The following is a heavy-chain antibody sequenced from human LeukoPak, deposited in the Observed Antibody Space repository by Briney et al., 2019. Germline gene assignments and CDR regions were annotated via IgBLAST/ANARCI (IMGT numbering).Heavy chain of an antibody. Sequence: SETLSLTCTVSGGSIRSYYWSWIRQPPGKGLEWIGYIYYSGSTNYNPSLKSRVTISVDTSKNQFSLKLSSVTAADTAVYYCARNKKDYYDSSGYYYFAFDIWGQGTMVNVSS. CDR2: IYYSGST. V-gene: IGHV4-59*01. J-gene: IGHJ3*02. CDR1: GGSIRSYY. D-gene: IGHD3-22*01. CDR3: ARNKKDYYDSSGYYYFAFDI.